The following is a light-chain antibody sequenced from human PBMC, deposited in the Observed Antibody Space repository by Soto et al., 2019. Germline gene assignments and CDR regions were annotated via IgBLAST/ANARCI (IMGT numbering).Light chain of an antibody. CDR1: QSVSSN. Sequence: EIVMTQSPATLSVSPGERATLSCRASQSVSSNLAWYQQKPGQAPRLLIYGTYIRATGIPARFSGSASGTEFPLTNSSLQSEDFAVYYCQQYNNWTPLTFGGGTKVEIK. J-gene: IGKJ4*01. CDR2: GTY. CDR3: QQYNNWTPLT. V-gene: IGKV3D-15*01.